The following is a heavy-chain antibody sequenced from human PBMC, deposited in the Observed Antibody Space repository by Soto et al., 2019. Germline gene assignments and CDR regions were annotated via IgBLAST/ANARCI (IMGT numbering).Heavy chain of an antibody. J-gene: IGHJ5*02. D-gene: IGHD2-8*01. CDR3: ARTLREINWFDP. Sequence: QVQLQESGPGLVKPSQTLSLTCAVSGGSISSGGYYWSWIRQHPGKGLEWIGYIDNSGSTYYNPSLESRVTISADTSKHQFSLRLSSVTAADTAVYYCARTLREINWFDPWGQGTLVTVSS. V-gene: IGHV4-31*11. CDR2: IDNSGST. CDR1: GGSISSGGYY.